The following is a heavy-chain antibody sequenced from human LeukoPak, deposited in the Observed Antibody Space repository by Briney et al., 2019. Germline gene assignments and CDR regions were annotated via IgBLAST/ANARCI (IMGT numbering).Heavy chain of an antibody. D-gene: IGHD2-2*01. Sequence: PGRSLRLSCAAYGFTFSSYGMHWVRQAPGKGLEWVAVIWYDGNNKYYGDSVKGRFTISRDNSKNTLYLQMNSLRAEDTAVYYCARDRWSSTSYNDYWGQGTLVTVSS. J-gene: IGHJ4*02. V-gene: IGHV3-33*08. CDR1: GFTFSSYG. CDR2: IWYDGNNK. CDR3: ARDRWSSTSYNDY.